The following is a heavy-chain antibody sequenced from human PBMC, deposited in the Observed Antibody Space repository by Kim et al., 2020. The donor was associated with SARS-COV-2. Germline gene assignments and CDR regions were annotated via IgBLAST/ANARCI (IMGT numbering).Heavy chain of an antibody. CDR1: GFTFSTSY. D-gene: IGHD6-19*01. V-gene: IGHV3-7*03. Sequence: GGSLRLSCAVSGFTFSTSYMSWVRQASAKGLEWVANINPDGSEKYYVDSMEGRFTISRDNAKNSVYLQMNSLRAEDTAIYYCGRDPYRGAVDYWGQGTLVTVSS. J-gene: IGHJ4*02. CDR3: GRDPYRGAVDY. CDR2: INPDGSEK.